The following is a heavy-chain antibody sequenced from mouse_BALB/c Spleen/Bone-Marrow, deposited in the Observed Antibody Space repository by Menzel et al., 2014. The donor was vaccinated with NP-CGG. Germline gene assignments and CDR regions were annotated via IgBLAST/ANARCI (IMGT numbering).Heavy chain of an antibody. CDR1: GYSITSDSA. Sequence: EVQLVESGPGLVKPSQSLSLTCTVTGYSITSDSAWNWIRQFPGNKLEWMAYISYSGSTTYNPSLKSRISITRDTSENQFFLQLNSVTTEDTATYYCARRGYYGTFLFAYWGQGTLVTVSA. J-gene: IGHJ3*01. CDR2: ISYSGST. D-gene: IGHD2-1*01. V-gene: IGHV3-2*02. CDR3: ARRGYYGTFLFAY.